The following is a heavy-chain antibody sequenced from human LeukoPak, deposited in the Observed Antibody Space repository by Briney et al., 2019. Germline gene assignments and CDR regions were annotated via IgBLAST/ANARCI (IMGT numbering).Heavy chain of an antibody. CDR2: INPSGGST. CDR3: ARVFDTSSYYETYFDY. Sequence: ASVKVSCKASGYTFTSYYMHWVRQAPGQGLEWMGIINPSGGSTSYAQKFQGRVTMTRDTSTSTVYMELSSPRSEDTAVYYCARVFDTSSYYETYFDYWGQGTLVTVSS. D-gene: IGHD3-22*01. J-gene: IGHJ4*02. CDR1: GYTFTSYY. V-gene: IGHV1-46*01.